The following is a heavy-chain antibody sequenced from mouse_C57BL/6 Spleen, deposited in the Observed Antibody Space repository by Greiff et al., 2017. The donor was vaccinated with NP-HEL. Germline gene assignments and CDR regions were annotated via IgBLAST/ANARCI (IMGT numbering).Heavy chain of an antibody. Sequence: EVQLVESGGGLVQPKGSLKLSCAASGFSFNTYAMNWVRQAPGKGLEWVARIRSKSNNYATYYADSVKDRFTISRDDSESMLYLQMNNLKTEDTAMYYCVRLGSSYVNWYFDVWGTGTTVTVSS. J-gene: IGHJ1*03. D-gene: IGHD1-1*01. CDR3: VRLGSSYVNWYFDV. CDR1: GFSFNTYA. V-gene: IGHV10-1*01. CDR2: IRSKSNNYAT.